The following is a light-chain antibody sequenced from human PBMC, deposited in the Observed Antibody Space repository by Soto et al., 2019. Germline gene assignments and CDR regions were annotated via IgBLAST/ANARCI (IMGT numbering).Light chain of an antibody. CDR3: MQALQTPIT. J-gene: IGKJ5*01. CDR1: QSPLHSNGYNY. Sequence: DIVITQSPLSLPVTPGAPASISSWSSQSPLHSNGYNYLDWYLQKPGQSPQLLIYLGSNRASGVPDRFSGSGSGTDFTLKISRVEAEDVGVYYCMQALQTPITVGQGTRLAI. V-gene: IGKV2-28*01. CDR2: LGS.